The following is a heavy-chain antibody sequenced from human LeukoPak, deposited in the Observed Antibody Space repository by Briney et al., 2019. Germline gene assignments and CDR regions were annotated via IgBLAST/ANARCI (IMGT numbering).Heavy chain of an antibody. CDR2: IYPGVSDT. Sequence: GESLKISCKGSEYSFTNHWIGWVRQMPGRGLEWMGIIYPGVSDTRYSPSFQGQVTISADKSISTAYLQWSSLKASDTAMYYCARRMAAADDAFDIWGQGTMVTVSS. J-gene: IGHJ3*02. V-gene: IGHV5-51*01. CDR1: EYSFTNHW. D-gene: IGHD6-13*01. CDR3: ARRMAAADDAFDI.